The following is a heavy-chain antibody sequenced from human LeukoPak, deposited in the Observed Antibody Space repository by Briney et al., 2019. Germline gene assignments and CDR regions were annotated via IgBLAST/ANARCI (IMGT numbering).Heavy chain of an antibody. CDR2: ISSSGSTI. CDR1: GFTFSSYE. J-gene: IGHJ4*02. CDR3: ARAPGYCSGGSCFPAGIFDC. V-gene: IGHV3-48*03. Sequence: GGSLRLSCAASGFTFSSYEMNWVRQAPGKGLEWVSYISSSGSTIYYADSVKGRFTISRDNAKNSLYLQMNSLRAEDTAVYYCARAPGYCSGGSCFPAGIFDCWGQGTLVTVSS. D-gene: IGHD2-15*01.